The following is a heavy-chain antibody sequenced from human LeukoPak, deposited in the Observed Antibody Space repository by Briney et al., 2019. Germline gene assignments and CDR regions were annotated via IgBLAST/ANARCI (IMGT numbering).Heavy chain of an antibody. CDR2: ISYDGSNK. D-gene: IGHD6-6*01. J-gene: IGHJ4*02. Sequence: SCKASGGTFSSYAISWVRQAPGKGLEWVAVISYDGSNKYYADSVKGRFTISRDNSKNTLYLQMNSLRAEDTAVYYCARVVRAARPYFDYWGQGTLVTVSS. V-gene: IGHV3-30-3*01. CDR1: GGTFSSYA. CDR3: ARVVRAARPYFDY.